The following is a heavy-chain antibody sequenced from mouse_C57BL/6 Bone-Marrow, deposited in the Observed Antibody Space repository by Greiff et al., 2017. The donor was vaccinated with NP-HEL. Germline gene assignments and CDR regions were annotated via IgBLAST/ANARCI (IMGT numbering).Heavy chain of an antibody. J-gene: IGHJ1*03. V-gene: IGHV1-59*01. CDR2: IDPSDSYT. Sequence: QVQLQQPGAELVRPGTSVKLSCKASGYTFTSYWMHWVKQRPGQGLEWIGVIDPSDSYTNYNQKFKGKATLTVDTSSSTAYMQLSSLTSVDSAVYYCANWYFDVWGTGTTVTVSS. CDR1: GYTFTSYW. CDR3: ANWYFDV.